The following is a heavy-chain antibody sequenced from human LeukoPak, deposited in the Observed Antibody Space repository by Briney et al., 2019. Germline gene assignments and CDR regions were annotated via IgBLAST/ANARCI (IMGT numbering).Heavy chain of an antibody. Sequence: GASVTVSCKASGYTFTRYGCSWVRQAPGQGLEWMGGISAYSGNTNYAQKLRGRVTLNLDTYTRTAYMELRDLRSDDTAVFYCARGGDVELRYITLLAVVLWFDPWGQGTLVTVSS. CDR1: GYTFTRYG. CDR3: ARGGDVELRYITLLAVVLWFDP. J-gene: IGHJ5*02. V-gene: IGHV1-18*01. CDR2: ISAYSGNT. D-gene: IGHD3-9*01.